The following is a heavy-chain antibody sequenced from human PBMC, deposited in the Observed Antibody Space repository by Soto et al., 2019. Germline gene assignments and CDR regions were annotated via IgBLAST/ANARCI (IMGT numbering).Heavy chain of an antibody. Sequence: EVQLLESGGGLIQPGGSLRLSCAASGFTFGSYSMSWVRQTPGKGLEWVSAISGSGERTYYPDSVKGRFTISRDNSKNTVYLQMSSLRAEDTALYYCAKERRSNGHFDYWGQGTLVTVSS. CDR3: AKERRSNGHFDY. V-gene: IGHV3-23*01. D-gene: IGHD2-8*01. CDR2: ISGSGERT. J-gene: IGHJ4*02. CDR1: GFTFGSYS.